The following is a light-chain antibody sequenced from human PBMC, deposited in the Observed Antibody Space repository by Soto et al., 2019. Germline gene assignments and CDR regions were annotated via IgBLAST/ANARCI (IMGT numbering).Light chain of an antibody. V-gene: IGLV2-14*01. CDR2: DVS. CDR3: TSYTSSSTYV. CDR1: SSDIGDYNY. Sequence: QSALTQPASVSGSPGQSITISCTGTSSDIGDYNYVSWYQQHPGKAPKLMIYDVSNRPSGVSNRFSGSKSGNTASLTISGLQGEDEADYYCTSYTSSSTYVFGTGTKLTVL. J-gene: IGLJ1*01.